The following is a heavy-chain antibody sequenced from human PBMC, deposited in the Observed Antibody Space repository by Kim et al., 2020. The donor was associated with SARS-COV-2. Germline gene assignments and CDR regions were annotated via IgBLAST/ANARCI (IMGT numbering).Heavy chain of an antibody. D-gene: IGHD3-10*02. CDR3: ARGMFRNVFDV. V-gene: IGHV3-74*01. J-gene: IGHJ6*02. CDR2: MSSDGTTT. Sequence: GGSLRLSCAASRFTFSNYWINWVRHAPGKGLVWVSRMSSDGTTTHYADSVKGRFTLSRDNAENTLFLQMNSLRAEDTAVYYCARGMFRNVFDVWGQGTTVTVSS. CDR1: RFTFSNYW.